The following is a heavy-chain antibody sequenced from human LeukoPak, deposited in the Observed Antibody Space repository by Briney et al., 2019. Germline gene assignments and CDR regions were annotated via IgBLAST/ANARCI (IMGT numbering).Heavy chain of an antibody. Sequence: GGSLRLSCAASGFTFSTYGMHWVRQAPGKGLEWVSYISYSSSTIYYADSVKGRFTTSRDNAKNSLYLQMDSLRAEDTAVYYCARDRLHYGEYEKTFDYWGQGTLVTVSS. D-gene: IGHD4-17*01. V-gene: IGHV3-48*01. CDR2: ISYSSSTI. J-gene: IGHJ4*02. CDR3: ARDRLHYGEYEKTFDY. CDR1: GFTFSTYG.